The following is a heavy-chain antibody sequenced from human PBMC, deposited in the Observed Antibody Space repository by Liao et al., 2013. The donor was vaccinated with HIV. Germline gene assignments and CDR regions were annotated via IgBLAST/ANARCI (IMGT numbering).Heavy chain of an antibody. CDR3: ASANEMATNYY. V-gene: IGHV4-34*02. Sequence: QMHLQQWGAGLLKPSETLSLTCAVYGGSLRGFSWAWIRQSPGKGLEWIGQINQWGDTNYNPSLNTRVTILMDTSKNQFSLRLTSVTAADTAVYFCASANEMATNYYWAEGTLVTVAS. J-gene: IGHJ4*02. D-gene: IGHD5-24*01. CDR2: INQWGDT. CDR1: GGSLRGFS.